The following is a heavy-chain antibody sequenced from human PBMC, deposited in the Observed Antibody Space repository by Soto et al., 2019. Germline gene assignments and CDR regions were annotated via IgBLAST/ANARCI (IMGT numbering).Heavy chain of an antibody. CDR3: SRENWFQDY. CDR1: GFTFPAYY. V-gene: IGHV3-7*03. D-gene: IGHD3-10*01. Sequence: EVQLVESGGGLVQPGGSLRLSCAASGFTFPAYYMTWVRQAPGKGLEWVASIKSDGSEQFYVDSVKGRFTISRDNAEQALYLQMNSLRAGDTALYYCSRENWFQDYWGQGTLVTVSS. J-gene: IGHJ4*02. CDR2: IKSDGSEQ.